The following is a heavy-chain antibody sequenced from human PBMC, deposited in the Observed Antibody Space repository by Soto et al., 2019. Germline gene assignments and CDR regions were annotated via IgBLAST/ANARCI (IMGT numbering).Heavy chain of an antibody. V-gene: IGHV3-30-3*01. Sequence: QVQLVESGGGVVQPGRSLRLSCAASGFTFSSYAMHWVRQAPGKGLEWVAVISYDGSNKYYADSVKGRFTISRDNSKNTLYLQRNSLRAEDTAVYYCARARGPYAPPTTVYGMDVWGQGTTVTVSS. CDR2: ISYDGSNK. CDR3: ARARGPYAPPTTVYGMDV. D-gene: IGHD2-8*01. CDR1: GFTFSSYA. J-gene: IGHJ6*02.